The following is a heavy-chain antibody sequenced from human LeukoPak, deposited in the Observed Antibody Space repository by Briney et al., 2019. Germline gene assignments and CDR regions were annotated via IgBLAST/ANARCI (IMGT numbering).Heavy chain of an antibody. Sequence: ASVKVSRKASRYTLTGYYMHWVRQAPGQGGEWMGRINPNSGGTNNVQKFQGRVTTTRHTSISTAYMVLSRLRSDDTAVYYSARDPRRSGYYPASMDVWGQGTTVTVSS. D-gene: IGHD3-22*01. CDR3: ARDPRRSGYYPASMDV. CDR2: INPNSGGT. CDR1: RYTLTGYY. V-gene: IGHV1-2*06. J-gene: IGHJ6*02.